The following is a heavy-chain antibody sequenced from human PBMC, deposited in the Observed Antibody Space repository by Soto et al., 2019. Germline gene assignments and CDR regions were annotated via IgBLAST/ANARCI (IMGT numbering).Heavy chain of an antibody. D-gene: IGHD3-3*01. Sequence: EVLLLESGGDVVQPGGSLRLSCAASGFTLGKYTMGWVRQAPGKGLEWVAESYSTRGTEYADSVKGRFTISRDNSKNTLFLQMNSLGVEDTALYYCARDREPDGIWTFDCWGQGTLVTVSS. CDR2: SYSTRGT. J-gene: IGHJ4*02. CDR3: ARDREPDGIWTFDC. CDR1: GFTLGKYT. V-gene: IGHV3-23*05.